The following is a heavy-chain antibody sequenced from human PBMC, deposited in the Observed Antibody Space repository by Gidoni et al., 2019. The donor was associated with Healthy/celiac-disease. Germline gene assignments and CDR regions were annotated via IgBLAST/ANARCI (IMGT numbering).Heavy chain of an antibody. D-gene: IGHD3-16*02. CDR3: ARSPHRERSPDAFDI. V-gene: IGHV3-21*01. Sequence: EVQLVESGGGLVKPGGSLRLSCAASGFTFSSYSMNWVRQAPGKGLEWVSSISSSSSYIYYADSVKGRFTISRDNAKNSLYLQMNSLRAEDTAVYYCARSPHRERSPDAFDIWGQGTMVTVSS. J-gene: IGHJ3*02. CDR2: ISSSSSYI. CDR1: GFTFSSYS.